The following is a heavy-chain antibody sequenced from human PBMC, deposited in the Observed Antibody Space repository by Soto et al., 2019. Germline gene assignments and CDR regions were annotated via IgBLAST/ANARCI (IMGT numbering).Heavy chain of an antibody. CDR2: IYYSGST. V-gene: IGHV4-31*03. Sequence: SETLSLTCTVSGGSIGSGGYYWSWIRQHPGKGLEWIGYIYYSGSTYYNPSLKSRVTISVDTSKNQFSLKLSSVTAADTAVYYCARERYCSSTSCYSNWFDPWGQGTLVTVSS. D-gene: IGHD2-2*02. J-gene: IGHJ5*02. CDR1: GGSIGSGGYY. CDR3: ARERYCSSTSCYSNWFDP.